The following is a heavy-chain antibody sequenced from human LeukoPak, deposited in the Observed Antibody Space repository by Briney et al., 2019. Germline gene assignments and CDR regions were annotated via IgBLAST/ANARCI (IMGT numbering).Heavy chain of an antibody. CDR2: ISPNSGGT. J-gene: IGHJ3*02. Sequence: ASVKVSCKASGYAFTDYYMHWVRPAPGQGLEWMGWISPNSGGTNYAQKFQGRVTMTRDTSISTAYMELSRLRSDDTAIYYCAREYLVRLTSGFDIWGQGTMVTVSS. V-gene: IGHV1-2*02. CDR3: AREYLVRLTSGFDI. CDR1: GYAFTDYY. D-gene: IGHD3-10*01.